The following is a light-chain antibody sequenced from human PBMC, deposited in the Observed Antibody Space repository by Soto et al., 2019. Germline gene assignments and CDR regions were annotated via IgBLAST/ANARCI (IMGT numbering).Light chain of an antibody. CDR3: QQYNNWPYT. J-gene: IGKJ2*01. CDR1: RGVSAT. Sequence: EIVMTQSPATLSVSPGERATLSCRASRGVSATLAWNQQKPGQAPRPLIYGASTRATGIPARFSGSGSGTEFTLTISSLQSEDFAVYYCQQYNNWPYTFGQGTKLEIK. CDR2: GAS. V-gene: IGKV3-15*01.